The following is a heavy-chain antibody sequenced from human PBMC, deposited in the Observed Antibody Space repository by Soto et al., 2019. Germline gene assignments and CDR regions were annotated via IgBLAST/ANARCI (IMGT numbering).Heavy chain of an antibody. V-gene: IGHV3-30*18. CDR2: ISYDGSNK. Sequence: GGSLRLSCAASGFTFSSYGMHWVRQAPGKGLEWVAVISYDGSNKYYADSVKGRFTISRDNSKNTLYLQMNSLRAEDTAVYYCAKCMYIKTYSYGYGYWGQGTLVTVSS. CDR3: AKCMYIKTYSYGYGY. J-gene: IGHJ4*02. D-gene: IGHD5-18*01. CDR1: GFTFSSYG.